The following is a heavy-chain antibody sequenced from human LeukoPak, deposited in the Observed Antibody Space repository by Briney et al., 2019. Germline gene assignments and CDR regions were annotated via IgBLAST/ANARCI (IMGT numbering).Heavy chain of an antibody. CDR2: IIGSGGST. V-gene: IGHV3-23*01. Sequence: PGGSLRLSCAASGFTFSSYWMHWVRQFRGKGLLWVSSIIGSGGSTYFADSVRGRFTISRDNSKNTLYLQMNSLRAEDTARYYCAKATLGSCSGARCYPFDYWGQGTLVNVSS. J-gene: IGHJ4*02. CDR3: AKATLGSCSGARCYPFDY. D-gene: IGHD2-15*01. CDR1: GFTFSSYW.